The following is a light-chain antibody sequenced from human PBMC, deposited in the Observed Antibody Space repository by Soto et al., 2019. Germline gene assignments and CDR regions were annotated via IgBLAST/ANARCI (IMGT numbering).Light chain of an antibody. V-gene: IGKV3-20*01. CDR2: GAS. CDR3: QQYGSSST. CDR1: QSVSSSY. Sequence: EIVLTQSPGTLSLSPGERATLTCRASQSVSSSYLAWYQQKPGQAPRLLIYGASSTATGIPDRFSGSGSGTDFTLTIRRLEPEDFAVYYCQQYGSSSTFGQGTRLEIK. J-gene: IGKJ5*01.